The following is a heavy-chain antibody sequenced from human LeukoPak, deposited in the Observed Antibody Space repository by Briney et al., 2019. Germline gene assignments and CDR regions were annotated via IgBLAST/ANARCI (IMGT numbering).Heavy chain of an antibody. CDR2: ISSTSSYI. V-gene: IGHV3-21*01. D-gene: IGHD4-17*01. Sequence: GGSLRLSCAASGFTFSGYSMNWVRQAPGKGLEWVSSISSTSSYIYYTDSVKGRFTISRDNAKNSLYLQMNSLRAEDTAVYYCARGGVTTTSRVYAFDIWGQGTMVTVSS. CDR3: ARGGVTTTSRVYAFDI. J-gene: IGHJ3*02. CDR1: GFTFSGYS.